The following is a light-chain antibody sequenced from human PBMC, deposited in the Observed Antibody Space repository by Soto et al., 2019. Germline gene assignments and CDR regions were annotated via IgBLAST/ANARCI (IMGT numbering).Light chain of an antibody. J-gene: IGKJ2*01. CDR2: GAS. CDR3: QQYNKWPPYT. Sequence: EIVMTQSPATLSVSPGERATLSCRASQSVSSNLAWYQHKPGQAPRLLIYGASTRATGIPARFSGSGSGTEFTLNISSLQSEDFAVYYCQQYNKWPPYTFGQGTKLEIK. CDR1: QSVSSN. V-gene: IGKV3-15*01.